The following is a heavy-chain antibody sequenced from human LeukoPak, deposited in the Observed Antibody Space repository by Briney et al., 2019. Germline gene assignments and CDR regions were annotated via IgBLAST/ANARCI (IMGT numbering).Heavy chain of an antibody. CDR1: GYTFTSYY. J-gene: IGHJ5*02. D-gene: IGHD3-10*01. Sequence: ASVKVSCKASGYTFTSYYMHWVRQAPGQGLEWMGIINPSGGSTSYAQKFQGRVTMTRDTSTSTVYMELSSLRSEDTAVYYCARDIRVRGVTNWFDPWGQGTLVTVSS. CDR3: ARDIRVRGVTNWFDP. CDR2: INPSGGST. V-gene: IGHV1-46*01.